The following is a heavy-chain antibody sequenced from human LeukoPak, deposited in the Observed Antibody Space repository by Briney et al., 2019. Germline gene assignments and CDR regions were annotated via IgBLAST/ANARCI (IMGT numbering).Heavy chain of an antibody. D-gene: IGHD3-10*01. CDR3: ARDPDMVRGVNFDY. CDR2: INQDGSEK. Sequence: PGGSLRLSCAASGFTFSSDWKNWVRQAPGKGLEWVANINQDGSEKYYVDSVKGRFTISRDNAKNSLYLQMNSLRAEDTAVYYCARDPDMVRGVNFDYWGQGTLVTVSS. J-gene: IGHJ4*02. V-gene: IGHV3-7*03. CDR1: GFTFSSDW.